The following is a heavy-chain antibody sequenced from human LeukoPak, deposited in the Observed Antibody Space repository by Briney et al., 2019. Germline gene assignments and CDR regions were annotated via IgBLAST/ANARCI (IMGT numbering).Heavy chain of an antibody. CDR1: GHTLTELS. CDR3: AKHYYDSSGHIDY. J-gene: IGHJ4*02. D-gene: IGHD3-22*01. Sequence: GASVKVSCKVSGHTLTELSMHWVRQAPGKGLEWMGGFDPEDGETIYAQKFQGRVTMTEDTSTDTAYMELSSLRSDDTAVYYCAKHYYDSSGHIDYWGQGTLVTVSS. V-gene: IGHV1-24*01. CDR2: FDPEDGET.